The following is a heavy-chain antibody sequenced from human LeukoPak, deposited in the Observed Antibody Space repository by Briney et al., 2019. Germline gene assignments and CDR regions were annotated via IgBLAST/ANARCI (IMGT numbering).Heavy chain of an antibody. J-gene: IGHJ4*02. CDR1: GFTFSSYA. V-gene: IGHV3-23*01. CDR2: ISGSGGST. CDR3: ARASYYYDSSGYYDY. Sequence: GGSLRLSCAASGFTFSSYAMSWVRQAPGKGLEWVSAISGSGGSTYYADSVKGRFTISRDNSKNTLYLQMNSLRAEDTAVYYCARASYYYDSSGYYDYWGQGTLVTVSS. D-gene: IGHD3-22*01.